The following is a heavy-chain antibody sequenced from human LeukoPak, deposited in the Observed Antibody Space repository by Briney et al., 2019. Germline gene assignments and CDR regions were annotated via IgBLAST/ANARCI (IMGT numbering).Heavy chain of an antibody. CDR2: MYYSGST. CDR3: ARPAEEQWLVPSYAFDI. V-gene: IGHV4-39*01. CDR1: GGFISSSSHY. J-gene: IGHJ3*02. Sequence: ASETLSLTCSVSGGFISSSSHYWGWIRQPPGKGLEWIGSMYYSGSTYYNPSLKSRVTISVDTSKNQFSLKLSSVTAADTAVYYCARPAEEQWLVPSYAFDIWGQGTMVTVSS. D-gene: IGHD6-19*01.